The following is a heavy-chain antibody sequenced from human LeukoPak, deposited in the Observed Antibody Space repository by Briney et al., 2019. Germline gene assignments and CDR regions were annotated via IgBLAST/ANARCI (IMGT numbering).Heavy chain of an antibody. CDR3: ARDGPRITMVRGVIACYGMDV. V-gene: IGHV3-30-3*01. J-gene: IGHJ6*02. CDR1: GFTFSSYA. CDR2: ISYDGTNK. D-gene: IGHD3-10*01. Sequence: PGGSLKLSCAASGFTFSSYAMHWVRQAPGKELEWVAVISYDGTNKYYADSVKGRFTISRDNSKNTLYLQMNSLRAEDTAVYYCARDGPRITMVRGVIACYGMDVWGQGTTVTVSS.